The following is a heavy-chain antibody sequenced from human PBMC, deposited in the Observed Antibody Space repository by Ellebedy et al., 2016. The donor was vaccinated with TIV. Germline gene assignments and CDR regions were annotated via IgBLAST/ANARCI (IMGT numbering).Heavy chain of an antibody. J-gene: IGHJ4*02. CDR1: GYSFTSYW. Sequence: GESLKISXKRSGYSFTSYWISWVRQMPGKGLEWMGRIDPIDSSTSYSPSFQGHVTISGDKSINTAYLQWSSLKASDTAMYYCARPQPKSNDLDYWGQGTLVTVSS. CDR3: ARPQPKSNDLDY. CDR2: IDPIDSST. V-gene: IGHV5-10-1*01.